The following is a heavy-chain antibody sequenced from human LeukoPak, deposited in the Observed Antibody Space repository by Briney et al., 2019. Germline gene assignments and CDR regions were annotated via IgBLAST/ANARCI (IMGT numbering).Heavy chain of an antibody. Sequence: GGSLRLSCAASGFTFSNAWMSWVRQAPGKGLEWVGRIKSKTDGGTTDYAAPVKGRFTISRDDSKNTLYLQMNSLKTEDTAVYYCAKDGSGWSLDYWGQGTLVTVSS. V-gene: IGHV3-15*01. CDR1: GFTFSNAW. CDR3: AKDGSGWSLDY. D-gene: IGHD6-19*01. CDR2: IKSKTDGGTT. J-gene: IGHJ4*02.